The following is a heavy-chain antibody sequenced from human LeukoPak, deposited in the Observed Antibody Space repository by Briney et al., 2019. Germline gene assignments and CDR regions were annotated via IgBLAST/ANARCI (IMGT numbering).Heavy chain of an antibody. D-gene: IGHD3-16*01. CDR3: ASSSRGGYFDY. CDR1: GGSISSYY. J-gene: IGHJ4*02. CDR2: IYYSGST. V-gene: IGHV4-59*08. Sequence: SETLSLTCTVSGGSISSYYWSWIRQPPGKELEWIGYIYYSGSTNYNPSLKSRVTISVDTSKNQFSLKLSSVTAADTAVYYCASSSRGGYFDYWGQGTLVTVSS.